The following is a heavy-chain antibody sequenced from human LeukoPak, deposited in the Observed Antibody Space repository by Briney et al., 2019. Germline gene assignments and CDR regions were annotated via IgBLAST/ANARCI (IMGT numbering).Heavy chain of an antibody. Sequence: AASVKVSCKASGYTFTGYYMHWVRQAPGQGLEWMGWINPNSGGTNYAQKFQGRVTMTRDTSISTAYMELSRLRSDDTAVYYCARDGQPIGYCSSTSCFFYYYYYMDVWGKGTTVTVSS. CDR1: GYTFTGYY. CDR3: ARDGQPIGYCSSTSCFFYYYYYMDV. D-gene: IGHD2-2*01. CDR2: INPNSGGT. J-gene: IGHJ6*03. V-gene: IGHV1-2*02.